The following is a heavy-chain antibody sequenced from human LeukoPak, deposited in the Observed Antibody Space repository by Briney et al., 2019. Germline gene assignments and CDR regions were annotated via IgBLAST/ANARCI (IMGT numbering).Heavy chain of an antibody. CDR2: INPSGGSP. Sequence: ASVKVSCKASGYTFTSYHLHWVRQAPGQGLEWMGIINPSGGSPNYAQKFQGRVTMTRDMSTSTVNMELSSLRSEDTAVYYCARAQGSYYHYYMDVWGKGTTVTVSS. CDR1: GYTFTSYH. D-gene: IGHD1-26*01. J-gene: IGHJ6*03. CDR3: ARAQGSYYHYYMDV. V-gene: IGHV1-46*01.